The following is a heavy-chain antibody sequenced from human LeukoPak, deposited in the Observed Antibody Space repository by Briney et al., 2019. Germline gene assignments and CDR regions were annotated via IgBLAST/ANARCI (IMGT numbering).Heavy chain of an antibody. CDR1: GFTFGNHD. J-gene: IGHJ5*02. CDR2: ITAGGSST. D-gene: IGHD2-8*02. V-gene: IGHV3-23*01. Sequence: GGSLRLSCAVSGFTFGNHDMSWVRKAPGKGLEWVAGITAGGSSTHTSGSVKGRFTISRDNSKNTLFLQMNSLRVEDTAIYYCAKEGVASGPWGQGTLVTVSS. CDR3: AKEGVASGP.